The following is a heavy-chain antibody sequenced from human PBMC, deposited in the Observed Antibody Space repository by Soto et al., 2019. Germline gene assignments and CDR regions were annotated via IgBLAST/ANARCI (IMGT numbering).Heavy chain of an antibody. J-gene: IGHJ5*02. D-gene: IGHD3-9*01. V-gene: IGHV1-18*01. CDR2: ISAYNGNT. CDR1: GYTFTSYG. Sequence: QVQLVQSGAEVKKPGASVKVSCKASGYTFTSYGISWVRQAPGQGLEWMGWISAYNGNTNYAQKLQGRVTMTTDTSTSTAYMELRSLRTDDTAVYYCARSLSTALLRYFDCGWFDPWGQGTLVTVSS. CDR3: ARSLSTALLRYFDCGWFDP.